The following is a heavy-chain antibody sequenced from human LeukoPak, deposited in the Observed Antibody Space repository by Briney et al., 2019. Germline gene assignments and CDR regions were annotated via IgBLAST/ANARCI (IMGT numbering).Heavy chain of an antibody. CDR3: AKVVYSGYGNFDY. J-gene: IGHJ4*02. D-gene: IGHD5-12*01. CDR1: GFTFSSYA. Sequence: GGSLSLSCAASGFTFSSYAMSWVRQAPGKGLEWVSAISGSGGSTYYADSVKGRFTISRDNSKNTLYLQMNSLRAEDTAVYYCAKVVYSGYGNFDYWGQGTLVTVSS. CDR2: ISGSGGST. V-gene: IGHV3-23*01.